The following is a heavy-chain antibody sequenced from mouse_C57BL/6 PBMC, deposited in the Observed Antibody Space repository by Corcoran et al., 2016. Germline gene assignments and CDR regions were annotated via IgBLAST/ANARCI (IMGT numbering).Heavy chain of an antibody. CDR3: ARSYYGSFFDY. CDR2: INPNNGGT. J-gene: IGHJ2*01. V-gene: IGHV1-26*01. CDR1: GYTFTDYY. Sequence: EVQLQQSGPELVKPGASVKISCKASGYTFTDYYMNWVKQSHGKSLEWIGDINPNNGGTSYNQKFKGKATLTVDKSSSKAYMEPRSLTSEDSAVYYCARSYYGSFFDYWGQGTTLTVSS. D-gene: IGHD1-1*01.